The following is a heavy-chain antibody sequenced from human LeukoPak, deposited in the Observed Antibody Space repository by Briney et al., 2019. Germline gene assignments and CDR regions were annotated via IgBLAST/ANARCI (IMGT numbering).Heavy chain of an antibody. V-gene: IGHV3-7*03. D-gene: IGHD3-3*01. J-gene: IGHJ6*03. CDR1: GFTFSSYW. Sequence: GGSLRLSCAASGFTFSSYWMSWVRQAPGKGLEWVANIKQDGSEKYIVDSVKGRFTISRDNAKNSLYLQMNSLRAEDTAVYYCAKSPVLRFLEWLGSYYMDVWGKGTTVTVSS. CDR2: IKQDGSEK. CDR3: AKSPVLRFLEWLGSYYMDV.